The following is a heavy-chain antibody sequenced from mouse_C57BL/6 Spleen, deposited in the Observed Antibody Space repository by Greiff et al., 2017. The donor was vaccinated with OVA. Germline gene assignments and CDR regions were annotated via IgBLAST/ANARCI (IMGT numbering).Heavy chain of an antibody. CDR3: GRQLRLIDY. J-gene: IGHJ2*01. V-gene: IGHV1-59*01. Sequence: QVQLQQPGAELVRPGTSVKLSCKASGYTFTSYWMHWVKQRPGQGLEWIGVIDPSDSYTNYNQKFKGKATLTVDTSSSTAYMQLSSLTSEDSAVYYCGRQLRLIDYWGQGTTLTVSS. CDR1: GYTFTSYW. D-gene: IGHD3-2*02. CDR2: IDPSDSYT.